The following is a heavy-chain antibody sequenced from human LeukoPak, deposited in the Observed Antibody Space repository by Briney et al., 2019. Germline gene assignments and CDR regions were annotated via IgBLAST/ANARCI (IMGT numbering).Heavy chain of an antibody. J-gene: IGHJ4*02. CDR1: GFTFSSYA. Sequence: GGSLRLSCAASGFTFSSYAMSWVRQAPGKGLEWVAVIWYGGSNKYYADSVKGRFTISRDNSKNTLYLQMNSLRAEDTAVYYCAKDQGYCSSTSCYQGLFDYWGQGTLVTVSS. V-gene: IGHV3-30*02. CDR2: IWYGGSNK. D-gene: IGHD2-2*01. CDR3: AKDQGYCSSTSCYQGLFDY.